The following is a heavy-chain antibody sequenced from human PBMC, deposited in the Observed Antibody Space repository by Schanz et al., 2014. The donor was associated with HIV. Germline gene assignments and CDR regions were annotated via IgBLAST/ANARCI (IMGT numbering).Heavy chain of an antibody. J-gene: IGHJ4*02. D-gene: IGHD3-22*01. V-gene: IGHV3-33*06. CDR2: IWYDGSNK. CDR1: GFTFSNYG. Sequence: QVHLVESGGGVVQPGRSLRLSCTASGFTFSNYGMHWVRQAPGKGLEWVAAIWYDGSNKFYADSVKGRFTISRDNSKNTLYLQMTTLRTEDTAVYYCAKPEYDSRGNSQSHFDSWGQGTLVTVSS. CDR3: AKPEYDSRGNSQSHFDS.